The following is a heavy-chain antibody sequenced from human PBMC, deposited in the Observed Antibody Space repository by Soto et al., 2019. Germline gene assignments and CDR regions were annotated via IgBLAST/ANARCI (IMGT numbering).Heavy chain of an antibody. CDR2: ISHNDLK. Sequence: SETLSLTCAVSGDSVNTHDWWAWVRQPPGKRPEWIGEISHNDLKNYHPFLKTRLSFSISRDRSSLQFSLSLRSVTATDTAVYFCARRTSSGAIDDWGQGKMVTVSS. J-gene: IGHJ4*02. CDR3: ARRTSSGAIDD. CDR1: GDSVNTHDW. V-gene: IGHV4-4*02. D-gene: IGHD2-8*02.